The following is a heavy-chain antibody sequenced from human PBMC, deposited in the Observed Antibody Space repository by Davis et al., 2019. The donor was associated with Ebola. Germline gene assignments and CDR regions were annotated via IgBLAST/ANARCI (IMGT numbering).Heavy chain of an antibody. V-gene: IGHV3-30*18. J-gene: IGHJ4*02. CDR2: ISPDGSDK. Sequence: GESLKISCAASGISFSNYGMFWVRQAPGKVMEWVAVISPDGSDKNYADSGKGRFTISRDNAKNSLYLQMNSLRAEDTAVYYCAKGQYYYDSSGYYSLPFDYWGQGTLVTVSS. CDR3: AKGQYYYDSSGYYSLPFDY. D-gene: IGHD3-22*01. CDR1: GISFSNYG.